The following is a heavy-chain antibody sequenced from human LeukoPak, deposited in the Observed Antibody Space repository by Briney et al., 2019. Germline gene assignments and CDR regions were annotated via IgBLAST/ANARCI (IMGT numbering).Heavy chain of an antibody. V-gene: IGHV3-11*04. Sequence: GGSLRLSCEASGFNFSASYMAWIRLTPGKRLEWVSYLSIRNIIINYADSVRGRFIISRDDTKKSLYLQMNSLRAEDTAVYYCARTYYYDRGGYWGQGTLVTVSS. CDR1: GFNFSASY. D-gene: IGHD3-22*01. J-gene: IGHJ4*02. CDR2: LSIRNIII. CDR3: ARTYYYDRGGY.